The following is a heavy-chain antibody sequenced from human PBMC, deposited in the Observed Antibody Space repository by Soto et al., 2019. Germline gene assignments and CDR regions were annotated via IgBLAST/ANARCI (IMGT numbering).Heavy chain of an antibody. J-gene: IGHJ4*02. CDR1: GYTFTDYY. CDR3: ARSLSGWSYFDF. V-gene: IGHV1-46*01. Sequence: EASVKVSCKASGYTFTDYYVHWVRQAPGQGLEWMGTVIPTGGRTSHAQNFQGRVTMTRDTSTTTVYMELSSLRFDDTAVYYCARSLSGWSYFDFWGQGTLVTVSS. D-gene: IGHD6-19*01. CDR2: VIPTGGRT.